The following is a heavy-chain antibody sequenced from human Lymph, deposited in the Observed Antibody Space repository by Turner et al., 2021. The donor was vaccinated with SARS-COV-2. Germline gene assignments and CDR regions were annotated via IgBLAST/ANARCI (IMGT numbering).Heavy chain of an antibody. V-gene: IGHV3-23*01. J-gene: IGHJ4*02. D-gene: IGHD6-19*01. Sequence: EVQRLESGGGLVQPGGSLRISCAASGFTFSSYAMSWVRQAPVKGLVWVSAISGSGGSTYYADSVKGRFTISRDNSKNTLYLQMNSLRAEDTAIYYCAKDRFTLSSGWEDYWGQGALVTVSS. CDR3: AKDRFTLSSGWEDY. CDR1: GFTFSSYA. CDR2: ISGSGGST.